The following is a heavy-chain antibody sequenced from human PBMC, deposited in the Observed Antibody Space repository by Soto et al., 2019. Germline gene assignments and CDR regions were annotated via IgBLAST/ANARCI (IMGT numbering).Heavy chain of an antibody. Sequence: SETLSLTCAFYGWSFSGYYWSLIRQPPGKGLEWIGEINHSGSTNYNPSLKSRVTISVDTSKNQFSLKLSSVTAADTAVYYCARETYGDYVGYFDPWGQGIQVTVSS. V-gene: IGHV4-34*01. D-gene: IGHD4-17*01. CDR2: INHSGST. CDR3: ARETYGDYVGYFDP. CDR1: GWSFSGYY. J-gene: IGHJ5*02.